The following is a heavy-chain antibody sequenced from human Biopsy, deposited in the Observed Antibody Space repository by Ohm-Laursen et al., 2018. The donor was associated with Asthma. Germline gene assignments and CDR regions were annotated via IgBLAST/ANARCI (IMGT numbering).Heavy chain of an antibody. CDR3: ARHWNWGSFFDY. J-gene: IGHJ4*02. CDR1: GGSMGSSSYS. V-gene: IGHV4-39*01. D-gene: IGHD7-27*01. CDR2: ISYTGNT. Sequence: SETLSLTCPVSGGSMGSSSYSWGWIRQPPGKGLEWIGSISYTGNTDIPSLRSQVTLSVDTSKNNFSLKLTSVTAADTAVFYCARHWNWGSFFDYWGQGMLVTVSS.